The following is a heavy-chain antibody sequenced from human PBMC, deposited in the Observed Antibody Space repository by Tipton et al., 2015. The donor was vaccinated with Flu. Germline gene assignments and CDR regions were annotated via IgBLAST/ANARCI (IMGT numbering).Heavy chain of an antibody. CDR2: VNHSGST. V-gene: IGHV4-34*01. J-gene: IGHJ1*01. Sequence: TLSLTCVVYGGSFSGDYCSWIRQPPGKGLEWIGEVNHSGSTNYNPSLKSRVTISVDTSKNQFSLKLSSVTAAYTAVYYCARYGTYDGSRYFQHWGQGTLVTVSS. D-gene: IGHD1-26*01. CDR3: ARYGTYDGSRYFQH. CDR1: GGSFSGDY.